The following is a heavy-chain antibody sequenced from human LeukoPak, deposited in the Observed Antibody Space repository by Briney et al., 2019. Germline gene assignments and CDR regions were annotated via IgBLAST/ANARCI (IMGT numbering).Heavy chain of an antibody. V-gene: IGHV4-39*07. CDR3: ARRDGYGAYDI. J-gene: IGHJ3*02. CDR1: GGSISSSSYY. D-gene: IGHD5-24*01. CDR2: IYYSGST. Sequence: KPSETLSLTCTVSGGSISSSSYYWGWIRQPPGKGLEWIGSIYYSGSTYYNPSLKSRVTISVDTSKNQFSLKLSSVTAADTAVYYCARRDGYGAYDIWGQGTMVTVSS.